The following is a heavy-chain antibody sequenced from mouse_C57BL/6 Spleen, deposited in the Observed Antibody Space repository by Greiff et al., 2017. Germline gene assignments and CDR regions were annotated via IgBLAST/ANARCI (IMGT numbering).Heavy chain of an antibody. D-gene: IGHD1-1*01. CDR1: GYTFTSYW. J-gene: IGHJ2*01. CDR3: ARGYYYGSSPLDY. CDR2: IDPSDSYT. Sequence: QVQLQQSGAELVMPGASVKLSCKASGYTFTSYWMHWVKQRPGQGLEWIGEIDPSDSYTNYNQKFKGKSTLTVDKSSSTAYMQLSSLTSEDSAVYYCARGYYYGSSPLDYWSQGTTLTVSS. V-gene: IGHV1-69*01.